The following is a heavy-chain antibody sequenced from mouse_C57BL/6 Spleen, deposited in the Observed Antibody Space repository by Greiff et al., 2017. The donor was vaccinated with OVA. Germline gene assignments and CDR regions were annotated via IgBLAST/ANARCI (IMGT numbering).Heavy chain of an antibody. D-gene: IGHD4-1*01. CDR2: IDPSDSST. J-gene: IGHJ2*01. CDR3: ARANWGGY. CDR1: GYTFTSYW. Sequence: QVQLQQPGAELVKPGASVKLSCKASGYTFTSYWMQWVKQRPGQGLEWIGEIDPSDSSTNYNQKFKGKATLTVDTSSSTAYMQLSSLTSEDSAVYYCARANWGGYWGQGTTLTVSS. V-gene: IGHV1-50*01.